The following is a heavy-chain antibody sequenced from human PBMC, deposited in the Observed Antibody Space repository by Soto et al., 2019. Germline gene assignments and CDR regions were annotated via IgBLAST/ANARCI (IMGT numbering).Heavy chain of an antibody. Sequence: EVQLVESGGGLVQPGGSLRLSCAASGFTVSSNYMNWVRQAPGKGLEWGSAIYSGANTNYADSVKGRFTTSSDNSKNTLLLQMNNLRCEDTADYYCARARAVTGTSTADYGGQGTLVTVSS. J-gene: IGHJ4*02. CDR1: GFTVSSNY. CDR3: ARARAVTGTSTADY. D-gene: IGHD6-19*01. V-gene: IGHV3-66*01. CDR2: IYSGANT.